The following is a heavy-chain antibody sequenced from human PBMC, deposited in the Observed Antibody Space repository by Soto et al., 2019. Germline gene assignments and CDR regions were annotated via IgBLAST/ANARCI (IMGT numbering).Heavy chain of an antibody. V-gene: IGHV3-23*01. D-gene: IGHD2-8*01. CDR1: RFTFDSYA. J-gene: IGHJ4*02. CDR2: ISASGDST. Sequence: PWGSLRLSCAASRFTFDSYAMSCVRHSPLKWLEWVSVISASGDSTFYVDSVKGRFTISRDNSKNTLYLQMSSLRVEDTAVYYCAKESTPHVGYCFNGVCYNDYWGQGPLVTVS. CDR3: AKESTPHVGYCFNGVCYNDY.